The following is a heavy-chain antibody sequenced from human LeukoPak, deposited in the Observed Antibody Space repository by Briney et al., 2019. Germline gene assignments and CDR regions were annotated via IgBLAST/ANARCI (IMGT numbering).Heavy chain of an antibody. CDR3: ARQITMAFFDY. Sequence: PSETLSLTCTVSGGSISSYYWSWLRQPPGKGLEWIGYIYYSGSTNYNPSLKSRVTISVDTSKNQFSLKLSSVTAADTAVYYCARQITMAFFDYWGQGTLVTVSS. V-gene: IGHV4-59*08. D-gene: IGHD3-10*01. J-gene: IGHJ4*02. CDR2: IYYSGST. CDR1: GGSISSYY.